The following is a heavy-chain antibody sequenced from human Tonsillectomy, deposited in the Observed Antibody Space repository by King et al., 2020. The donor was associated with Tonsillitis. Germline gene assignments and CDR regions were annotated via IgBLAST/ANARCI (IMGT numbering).Heavy chain of an antibody. V-gene: IGHV4-34*01. J-gene: IGHJ5*02. Sequence: VQLQQWGAGLLKPSETLSLTCAVYGGSFSGYYWSWIRQPPGKGLEWIGEINHSGSTNYNPSLKSRVTISVDTSKNQFSLKLSSVNAADTAVYYWARNGILWFVIGGSHRLNWFDPWGQGTLVTVSS. CDR2: INHSGST. D-gene: IGHD3-10*01. CDR1: GGSFSGYY. CDR3: ARNGILWFVIGGSHRLNWFDP.